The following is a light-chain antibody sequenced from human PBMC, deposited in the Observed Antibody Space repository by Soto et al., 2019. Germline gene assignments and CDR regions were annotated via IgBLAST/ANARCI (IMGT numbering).Light chain of an antibody. Sequence: QSALTQPASVSGSPGQSITLSCTGTSSDIGGYDYVSWYQRHPGKAPKLIIYDVNNRPSGVSNRFSGSKSGNTASLTISGLQAEDEADYYCTSYASGISHVVFGGGTKLTV. CDR1: SSDIGGYDY. J-gene: IGLJ2*01. CDR3: TSYASGISHVV. CDR2: DVN. V-gene: IGLV2-14*01.